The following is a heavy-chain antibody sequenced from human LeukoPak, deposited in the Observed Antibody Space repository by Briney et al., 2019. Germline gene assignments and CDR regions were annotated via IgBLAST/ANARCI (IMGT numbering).Heavy chain of an antibody. CDR2: IIPIFGTG. CDR3: ARVGGATEYYFDY. J-gene: IGHJ4*02. V-gene: IGHV1-69*05. Sequence: SVKVSCKASGGTFSSYAISWVRQAPGQGLEWMGRIIPIFGTGNYAQKFQGRVTITKDESTSTAYMELSSLRSEDTAVYYCARVGGATEYYFDYWGQGTLVTVSS. CDR1: GGTFSSYA. D-gene: IGHD1-26*01.